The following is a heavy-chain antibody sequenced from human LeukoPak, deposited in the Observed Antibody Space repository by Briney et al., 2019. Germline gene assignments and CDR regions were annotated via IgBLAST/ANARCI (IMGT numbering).Heavy chain of an antibody. Sequence: GAPVKVSCKASGGTFSSYAISWVRQAPGQGLEWMGGINPIFGTANYAQKFQGRVTITADESTSTAYMELSSLRSEDTAVYYCARDQNDYGDYEDAFDIWGQGTMVTVSS. D-gene: IGHD4-17*01. CDR2: INPIFGTA. V-gene: IGHV1-69*13. J-gene: IGHJ3*02. CDR3: ARDQNDYGDYEDAFDI. CDR1: GGTFSSYA.